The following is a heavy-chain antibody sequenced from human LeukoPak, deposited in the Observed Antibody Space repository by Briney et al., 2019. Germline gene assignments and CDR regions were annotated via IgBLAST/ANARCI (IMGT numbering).Heavy chain of an antibody. J-gene: IGHJ4*02. CDR1: GYSFTDYW. CDR3: ARRTTSSSPPDY. D-gene: IGHD2-2*01. V-gene: IGHV5-51*01. Sequence: AGESLKISCKGSGYSFTDYWIGWVRQMPGKGLEWMGIIYPGDPDTRYSPSFQGQVTISADKSISTAYLQWSSLRASDTAVYYCARRTTSSSPPDYWGQGTLVTVSS. CDR2: IYPGDPDT.